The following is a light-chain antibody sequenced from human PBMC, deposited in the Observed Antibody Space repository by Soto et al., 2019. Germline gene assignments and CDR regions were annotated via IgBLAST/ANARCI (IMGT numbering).Light chain of an antibody. J-gene: IGLJ1*01. CDR3: QSYDSSLGGNYV. V-gene: IGLV1-40*01. Sequence: QSVLSRPPSVSGAAGQRVTISCTGSSSNIGAGYDAHWFQQVPGTAPKLLIYGSTNRPSGVPDRFSGSKSGTSASLAITGLQAEDEADYYCQSYDSSLGGNYVFGTGTKGTVL. CDR2: GST. CDR1: SSNIGAGYD.